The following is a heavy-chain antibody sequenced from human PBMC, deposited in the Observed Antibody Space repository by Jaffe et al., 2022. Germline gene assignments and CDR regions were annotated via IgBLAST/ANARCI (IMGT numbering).Heavy chain of an antibody. CDR2: IYYSGST. CDR3: ARHVSQDYGDYVRPSGQFDY. J-gene: IGHJ4*02. D-gene: IGHD4-17*01. V-gene: IGHV4-39*01. Sequence: QLQLQESGPGLVKPSETLSLTCTVSGGSISSSSYYWGWIRQPPGKGLEWIGSIYYSGSTYYNPSLKSRVTISVDTSKNQFSLKLSSVTAADTAVYYCARHVSQDYGDYVRPSGQFDYWGQGTLVTVSS. CDR1: GGSISSSSYY.